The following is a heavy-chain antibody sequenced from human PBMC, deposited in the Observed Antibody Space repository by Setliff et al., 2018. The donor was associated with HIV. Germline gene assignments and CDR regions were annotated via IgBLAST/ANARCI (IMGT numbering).Heavy chain of an antibody. CDR2: IYHSGST. V-gene: IGHV4-4*02. D-gene: IGHD3-16*01. CDR3: ARMLWRWGNYFDY. CDR1: GGSISSRNW. Sequence: SETLSLTCAVSGGSISSRNWWSWVRQPPGKGLEWIGEIYHSGSTNYNPSLKSRVTIPVDTSKNQFSMKLISVTATDPAVYYCARMLWRWGNYFDYWGQGTLVTVSS. J-gene: IGHJ4*02.